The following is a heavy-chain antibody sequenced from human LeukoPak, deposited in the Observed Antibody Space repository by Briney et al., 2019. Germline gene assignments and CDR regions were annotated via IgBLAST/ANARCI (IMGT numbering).Heavy chain of an antibody. J-gene: IGHJ5*01. V-gene: IGHV1-2*02. CDR3: AREDYYYGSGVPFNWFDY. CDR1: GYTFTDYY. D-gene: IGHD3-10*01. Sequence: ASVTVSCKTSGYTFTDYYIHWVRQAPGQGLEWMGWINPNSGGSNYVQKFQGRVTMTWDTSSSTAYMELSRLRSDDTAVYYCAREDYYYGSGVPFNWFDYWGQGTLVTVSS. CDR2: INPNSGGS.